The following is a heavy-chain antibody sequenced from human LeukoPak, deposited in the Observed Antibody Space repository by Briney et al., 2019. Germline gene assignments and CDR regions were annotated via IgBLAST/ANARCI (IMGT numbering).Heavy chain of an antibody. Sequence: PSQTLSLTCTVSGCSISSGSYYWSWIRQPAGKGLEWIGRIYTSGITNYNPSLKRRVTISVDTSKDQFSLKLCSVTAADTAVYYCARDRGQWLVDWYFDLWGRGNLVTVSS. CDR1: GCSISSGSYY. J-gene: IGHJ2*01. D-gene: IGHD6-19*01. V-gene: IGHV4-61*02. CDR3: ARDRGQWLVDWYFDL. CDR2: IYTSGIT.